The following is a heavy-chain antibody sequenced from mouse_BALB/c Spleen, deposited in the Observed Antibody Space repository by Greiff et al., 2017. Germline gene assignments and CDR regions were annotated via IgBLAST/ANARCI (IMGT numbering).Heavy chain of an antibody. Sequence: DVKLVESGGGLVQPGGSLKLSCAASGFTFSSYTMSWVRQTPEKRLEWVAYISNGGGSTYYPDTVKGRFTISRDNAKNTLYLQMSSLKSEDTAVYYCARRAVVPYYYAMDYWGQGTSVTVSS. J-gene: IGHJ4*01. CDR1: GFTFSSYT. CDR2: ISNGGGST. V-gene: IGHV5-12-2*01. CDR3: ARRAVVPYYYAMDY. D-gene: IGHD1-1*01.